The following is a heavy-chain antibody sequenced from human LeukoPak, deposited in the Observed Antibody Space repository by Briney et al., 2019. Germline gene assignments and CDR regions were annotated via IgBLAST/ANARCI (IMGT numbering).Heavy chain of an antibody. CDR3: TTYDGSGLIRI. D-gene: IGHD3-22*01. CDR1: GHSLTGYY. V-gene: IGHV4-59*12. Sequence: PSETLSLTCTLSGHSLTGYYWGWIRQPPGKWLEWIGNIYYTGNTYYNPSLKSRVTISLDTSKNHFSLKVLSMTAADTAVYYCTTYDGSGLIRICGRGTMVTVSS. CDR2: IYYTGNT. J-gene: IGHJ3*02.